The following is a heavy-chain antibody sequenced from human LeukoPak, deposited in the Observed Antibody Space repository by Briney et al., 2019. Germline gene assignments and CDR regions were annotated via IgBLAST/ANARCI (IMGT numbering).Heavy chain of an antibody. D-gene: IGHD3-22*01. CDR3: ARVAYDSSGYYDHYYYGMDV. CDR1: GYTFTSYD. CDR2: MNPNSGDT. V-gene: IGHV1-8*01. J-gene: IGHJ6*02. Sequence: ASVKVSCKASGYTFTSYDINWVRQATGQGLEWMGWMNPNSGDTGYAQKFQGRVTMTRNTSISTAYMELSSLRSEDTAVYYCARVAYDSSGYYDHYYYGMDVWGQGTTVTVSS.